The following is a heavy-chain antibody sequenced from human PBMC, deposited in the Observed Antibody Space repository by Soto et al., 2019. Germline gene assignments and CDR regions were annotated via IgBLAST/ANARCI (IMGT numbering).Heavy chain of an antibody. CDR3: ARVHRYCSGGSCYTDFDY. D-gene: IGHD2-15*01. J-gene: IGHJ4*02. V-gene: IGHV1-69*06. CDR2: IIPIFGTA. CDR1: GGTFSSYA. Sequence: SVKVSCKASGGTFSSYAISWVRQAPGQGLEWMGGIIPIFGTANYAQKFQGRVTITADKSTSTAYMELSSLRSEDTAVYYCARVHRYCSGGSCYTDFDYWGQGTLVTVYS.